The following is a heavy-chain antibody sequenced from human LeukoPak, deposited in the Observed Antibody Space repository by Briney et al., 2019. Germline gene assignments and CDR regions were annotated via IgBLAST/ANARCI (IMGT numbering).Heavy chain of an antibody. V-gene: IGHV4-39*01. J-gene: IGHJ4*02. D-gene: IGHD3-22*01. CDR3: ARRGYDSSGYYFLV. CDR2: IYYSGST. Sequence: PSGTLSLTCAVSGGSISSSSYYWGWIRQPPGKGLEWIGSIYYSGSTYYNPSLKSRVTISVDTSKNQFSLKLSSVTAADTAVYYCARRGYDSSGYYFLVWGQGTLVTVSS. CDR1: GGSISSSSYY.